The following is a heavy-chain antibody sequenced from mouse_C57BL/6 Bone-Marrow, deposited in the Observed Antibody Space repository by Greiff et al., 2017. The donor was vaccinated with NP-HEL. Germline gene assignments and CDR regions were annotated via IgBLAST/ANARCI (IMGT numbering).Heavy chain of an antibody. CDR3: VSAYYSLPYWYFDV. D-gene: IGHD2-12*01. J-gene: IGHJ1*03. Sequence: EVKLQESGGGLVQPKGSLKLSCAASGFSFNTYAMNWVRQAPGKGLEWVARIRSKSNNYATYYADSVKDRFTISRDDSESMLYLQMNNLKTEDTAMYYCVSAYYSLPYWYFDVWGTGTTVTVSS. V-gene: IGHV10-1*01. CDR1: GFSFNTYA. CDR2: IRSKSNNYAT.